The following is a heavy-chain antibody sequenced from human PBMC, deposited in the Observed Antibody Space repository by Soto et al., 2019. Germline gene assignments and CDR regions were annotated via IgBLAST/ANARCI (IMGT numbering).Heavy chain of an antibody. D-gene: IGHD3-3*01. CDR3: ARGGGVGVAGSAAFDM. V-gene: IGHV1-2*02. Sequence: QLHLVQSGAVVKKPGASVTVSCSASGYPVTAYYMHWVRQAPGRGLEWMGGINPATGAAKYRQTFQGRVTRTRDTSTSTVFMELSGLTSEDTAVFYCARGGGVGVAGSAAFDMWGQGTLVTVSS. CDR2: INPATGAA. J-gene: IGHJ3*02. CDR1: GYPVTAYY.